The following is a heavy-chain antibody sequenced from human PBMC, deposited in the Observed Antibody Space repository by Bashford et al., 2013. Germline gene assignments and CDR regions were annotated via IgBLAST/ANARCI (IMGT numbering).Heavy chain of an antibody. D-gene: IGHD3-10*01. Sequence: VRQAPGKGLEWVSAISGSSGSTYYADSVKGRFTISKDDSKNTLYLQMSSLRAEDTAIYYCSKDFRGSGYFFDSWGQGTLVTVSS. CDR3: SKDFRGSGYFFDS. J-gene: IGHJ4*02. V-gene: IGHV3-23*01. CDR2: ISGSSGST.